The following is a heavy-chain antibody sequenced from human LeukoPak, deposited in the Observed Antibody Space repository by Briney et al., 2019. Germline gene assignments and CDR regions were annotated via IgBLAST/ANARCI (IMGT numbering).Heavy chain of an antibody. D-gene: IGHD3-10*01. CDR1: GFTFDDYA. CDR2: ISWDGGST. J-gene: IGHJ3*02. V-gene: IGHV3-43D*03. Sequence: GGSLRLSCAASGFTFDDYATHWVRQAPGKGLEWVSLISWDGGSTYYADSVKGRFTISRDNAKNSLYLQMNSLRAEDTAVYYCARETKRVGDAFDIWGQGTMVTVSS. CDR3: ARETKRVGDAFDI.